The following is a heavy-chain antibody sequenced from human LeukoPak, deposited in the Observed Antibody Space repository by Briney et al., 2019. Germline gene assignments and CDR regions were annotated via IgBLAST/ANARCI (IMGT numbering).Heavy chain of an antibody. D-gene: IGHD3-22*01. CDR2: IYYSGST. V-gene: IGHV4-39*01. CDR1: GGSISSSSYY. J-gene: IGHJ2*01. CDR3: ARHYDSSGFDL. Sequence: SETLSLTCTVSGGSISSSSYYWGWIRQPPGKGLEWIGSIYYSGSTYYNPSLKSRVTISVDTSKNQFSLKLSSVTAADTAVYYCARHYDSSGFDLWGRGTLVTVSS.